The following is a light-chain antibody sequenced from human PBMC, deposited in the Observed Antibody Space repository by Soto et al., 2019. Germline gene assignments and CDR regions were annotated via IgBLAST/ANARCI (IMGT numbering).Light chain of an antibody. CDR2: RAS. V-gene: IGKV3-20*01. Sequence: EIVLTQSPGTLSLSPGERATLSCRASQSISSTYLAWYQQRPGQAPRLLIFRASSRATGIPDRISGSGSGTDFTLTISRLEPEDSGVYYCQQYSFSPPWTFGQGTKVEIK. CDR1: QSISSTY. CDR3: QQYSFSPPWT. J-gene: IGKJ1*01.